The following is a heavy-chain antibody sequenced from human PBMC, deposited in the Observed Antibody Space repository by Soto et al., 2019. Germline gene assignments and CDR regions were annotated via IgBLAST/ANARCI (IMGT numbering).Heavy chain of an antibody. CDR3: AKDTGGLMVHDDALDI. CDR1: GYTFTRSG. CDR2: ISSYNGDT. J-gene: IGHJ3*02. D-gene: IGHD2-8*01. V-gene: IGHV1-18*01. Sequence: ASVKVSCKASGYTFTRSGISWVRQAPGQGPEWMGWISSYNGDTNYAQTFQGRVTMTTDTSTSTAYMEMRSLRSDDTAVYYCAKDTGGLMVHDDALDILRQGTMVTVSS.